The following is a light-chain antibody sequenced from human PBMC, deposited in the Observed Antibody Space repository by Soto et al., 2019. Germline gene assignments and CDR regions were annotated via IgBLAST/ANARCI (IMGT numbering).Light chain of an antibody. V-gene: IGKV3-20*01. CDR1: QSVSSSY. Sequence: IVLTHSPGSLSLSPWERATLSCRARQSVSSSYLAWYQQKPGQAPRLLIYGASSRATGIPDRFSGSGYGNVFSLTIRTLEHEDFAVYYCKQYCSSLLAFRGGTRIEI. CDR2: GAS. J-gene: IGKJ4*01. CDR3: KQYCSSLLA.